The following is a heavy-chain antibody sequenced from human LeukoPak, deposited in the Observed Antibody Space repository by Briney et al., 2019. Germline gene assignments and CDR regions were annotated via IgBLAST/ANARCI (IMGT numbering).Heavy chain of an antibody. CDR2: IYYSGTT. CDR3: ARDLGGLGKIDY. Sequence: PSETLSLTCTVSGGSINSYYWTWIRQPPGKGLEWIGCIYYSGTTYYNPSLKSRVIISVDASKNQFSLRLSSVTAADTAVYYCARDLGGLGKIDYWGQGTLVTVSS. V-gene: IGHV4-59*12. CDR1: GGSINSYY. D-gene: IGHD7-27*01. J-gene: IGHJ4*02.